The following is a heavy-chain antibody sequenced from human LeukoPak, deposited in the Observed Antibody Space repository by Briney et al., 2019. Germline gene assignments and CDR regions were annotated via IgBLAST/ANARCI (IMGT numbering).Heavy chain of an antibody. CDR2: IYYSGST. V-gene: IGHV4-39*07. CDR1: GASISNYY. J-gene: IGHJ4*02. D-gene: IGHD3-9*01. Sequence: SETLSLTCTVSGASISNYYWGWIRQPPGKGLELIGSIYYSGSTYYNPSLKSRVTISVDTSKNQFSLKLSSVTAADTAVYYCARVNYDILTGYYTFDYWGQGTLVTVSS. CDR3: ARVNYDILTGYYTFDY.